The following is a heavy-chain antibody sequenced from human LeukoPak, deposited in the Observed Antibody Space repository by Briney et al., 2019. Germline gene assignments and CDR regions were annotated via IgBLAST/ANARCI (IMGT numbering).Heavy chain of an antibody. CDR2: INANSGGT. D-gene: IGHD4-17*01. J-gene: IGHJ4*02. Sequence: ASVKVSCKASGYIFTGYYMHWVRQAPGQGLEWMGWINANSGGTKYAQKFQGRVTMTRDTSISTAYMELSSLRSDDTAVYYCAKPRVTTDYFDYWGQGTLVTVSS. CDR1: GYIFTGYY. CDR3: AKPRVTTDYFDY. V-gene: IGHV1-2*02.